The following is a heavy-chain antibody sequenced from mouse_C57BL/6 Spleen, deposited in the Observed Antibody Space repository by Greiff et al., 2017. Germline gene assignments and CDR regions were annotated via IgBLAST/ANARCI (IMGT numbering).Heavy chain of an antibody. D-gene: IGHD3-2*02. CDR1: GYTFTSYW. CDR3: ARYESTTQATGFDY. V-gene: IGHV1-69*01. Sequence: QVQLQQPGAELVMPGASVKLSCKASGYTFTSYWMHWVKQRPGQGLEWIGEIDPSDSYTNYNQKFKGKSTLTVDKSSSTAYMQLSSLTSEDSAVDYYARYESTTQATGFDYWGQGTTLTVSS. CDR2: IDPSDSYT. J-gene: IGHJ2*01.